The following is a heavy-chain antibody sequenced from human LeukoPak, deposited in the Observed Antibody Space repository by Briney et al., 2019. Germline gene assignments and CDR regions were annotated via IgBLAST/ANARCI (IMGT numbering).Heavy chain of an antibody. D-gene: IGHD3-22*01. CDR2: ISSGGGTT. CDR3: AIKHRYYHRSGYTVQ. J-gene: IGHJ4*02. CDR1: GFTFSSYA. V-gene: IGHV3-23*01. Sequence: GGCLRVSCAASGFTFSSYAMSRGRQAPGEGLGWGSGISSGGGTTSYADPVKGRFTNSTDNPTTTLYMQMKSLRAEDTAVYYCAIKHRYYHRSGYTVQWGQGTLVTASS.